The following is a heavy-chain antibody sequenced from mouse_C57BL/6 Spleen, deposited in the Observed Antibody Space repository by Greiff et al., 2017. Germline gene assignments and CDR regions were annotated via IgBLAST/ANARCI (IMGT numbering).Heavy chain of an antibody. J-gene: IGHJ2*01. CDR2: ISSGGDYI. Sequence: EVKLMESGEGLVKPGGSLKLSCAASGFTFSSYAMSWVRQTPEKRLEWVAYISSGGDYIYYADTVKGRFTLSRDNARNTLYLQMRSLTSEDTAMCYCTRENTTGVDYWGQGTTRTVSS. V-gene: IGHV5-9-1*02. D-gene: IGHD1-1*01. CDR1: GFTFSSYA. CDR3: TRENTTGVDY.